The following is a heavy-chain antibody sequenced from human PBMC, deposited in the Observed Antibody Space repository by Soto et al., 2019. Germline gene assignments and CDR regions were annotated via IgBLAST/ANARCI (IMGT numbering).Heavy chain of an antibody. J-gene: IGHJ6*02. CDR2: IKSKTDGGTT. D-gene: IGHD6-13*01. CDR3: TTEWVGSSSWLDKYYYYYGMDV. Sequence: GGSLRLSCAASGFTFSNAWRNWVRQAPGKGLEWVGRIKSKTDGGTTDYAAPVKGRFTISRDDSKNTLYLQMNSLKTEDTAVYYCTTEWVGSSSWLDKYYYYYGMDVWGQGTTVTVS. V-gene: IGHV3-15*07. CDR1: GFTFSNAW.